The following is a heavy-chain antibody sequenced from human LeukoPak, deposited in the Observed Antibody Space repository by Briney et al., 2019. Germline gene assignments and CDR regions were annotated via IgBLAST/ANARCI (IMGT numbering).Heavy chain of an antibody. J-gene: IGHJ1*01. Sequence: GGSLARYCADSGLTSSTYSMLCLDQAPVKVLLLLQRLKSAGGTHSGDSVEGRYTISRDHAKNIVSLQVTCQRPEDTGVTYCASAPSEIGGYYPEYFRHWGQGALVTVSS. D-gene: IGHD3-22*01. CDR3: ASAPSEIGGYYPEYFRH. CDR1: GLTSSTYS. CDR2: LKSAGGT. V-gene: IGHV3-74*01.